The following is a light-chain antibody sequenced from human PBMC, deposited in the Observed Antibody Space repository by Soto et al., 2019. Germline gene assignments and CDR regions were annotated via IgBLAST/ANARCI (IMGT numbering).Light chain of an antibody. V-gene: IGKV1-17*01. Sequence: DIKMTQSPFSLSASVGDTVTITCRASQGIRHDLGWYQQKPVKAPKRLIYAAFSLHSGVPARFSGSGSGTELTLTISSLQSEDLAAYYCLQHLNYPLTFGQGTKVEIK. CDR1: QGIRHD. J-gene: IGKJ1*01. CDR2: AAF. CDR3: LQHLNYPLT.